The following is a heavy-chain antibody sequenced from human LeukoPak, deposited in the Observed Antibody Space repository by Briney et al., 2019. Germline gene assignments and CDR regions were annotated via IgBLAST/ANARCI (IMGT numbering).Heavy chain of an antibody. J-gene: IGHJ4*02. CDR3: AKKTGNSAYYYIDY. CDR2: ISDGGSFT. CDR1: GFTFSDYG. Sequence: GSLRLSCAASGFTFSDYGMTWVRQAPGKGREWVSTISDGGSFTYYADSVKGRFTISRDNSKNTLYLQMNSLRAEDTAVYYCAKKTGNSAYYYIDYWGQGTLVTVSS. V-gene: IGHV3-23*01. D-gene: IGHD3-22*01.